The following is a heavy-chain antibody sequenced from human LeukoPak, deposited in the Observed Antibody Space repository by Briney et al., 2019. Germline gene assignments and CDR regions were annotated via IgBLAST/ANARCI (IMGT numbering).Heavy chain of an antibody. V-gene: IGHV1-2*02. J-gene: IGHJ4*02. D-gene: IGHD2-2*02. Sequence: GASVKVSCKASGYTFTGYYMHWVRQAPGQGLEWMGWINPNSGGTNYAQKFQGRVTMTRDTSISTAYMELSRLRSDDTAVYYCEVQGYCSSTSCYNFDYWGQGTLATVSS. CDR1: GYTFTGYY. CDR3: EVQGYCSSTSCYNFDY. CDR2: INPNSGGT.